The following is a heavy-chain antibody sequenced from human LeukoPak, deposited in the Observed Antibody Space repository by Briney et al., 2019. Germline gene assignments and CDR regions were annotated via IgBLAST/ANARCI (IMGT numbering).Heavy chain of an antibody. J-gene: IGHJ4*02. Sequence: EASVKVSCKAFGYTFTSYYMHWVRQAPGQGLEWMGIIIPSGGSTSYAQKFQDRVTMARDTSTNTVYMELSSLRSEDTAMYYCARGGRDDYIVRGGIDDYFGLVYWGQGTLVTVSS. D-gene: IGHD5-24*01. CDR2: IIPSGGST. CDR3: ARGGRDDYIVRGGIDDYFGLVY. V-gene: IGHV1-46*01. CDR1: GYTFTSYY.